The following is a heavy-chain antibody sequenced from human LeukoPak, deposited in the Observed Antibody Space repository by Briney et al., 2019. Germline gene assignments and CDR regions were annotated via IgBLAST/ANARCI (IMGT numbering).Heavy chain of an antibody. CDR1: GYTFSSYG. Sequence: ASLKVSCKASGYTFSSYGISWVRRAPGQGLEWMGWINVHNGNTKYTQKFQGRVTMTTDTSTSTAYMELRGLRSDDTAVYYCARDLLLYSSGWTGFFDYWGQGTLVTVSS. D-gene: IGHD6-25*01. CDR2: INVHNGNT. J-gene: IGHJ4*02. CDR3: ARDLLLYSSGWTGFFDY. V-gene: IGHV1-18*01.